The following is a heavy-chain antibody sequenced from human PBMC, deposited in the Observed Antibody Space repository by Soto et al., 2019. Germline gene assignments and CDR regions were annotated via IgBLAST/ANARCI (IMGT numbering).Heavy chain of an antibody. CDR1: GGSISSGGYY. V-gene: IGHV4-31*03. Sequence: PSETLSLPCTVSGGSISSGGYYWSWIRQHPGKGLEWIGYIYYSGSTYYNPSLKRRVTISVDTSKNQFSLKLSSVTAADTAVYYCARDRRYYDSSGYSSFDYWGQGTLVTVSS. J-gene: IGHJ4*02. D-gene: IGHD3-22*01. CDR2: IYYSGST. CDR3: ARDRRYYDSSGYSSFDY.